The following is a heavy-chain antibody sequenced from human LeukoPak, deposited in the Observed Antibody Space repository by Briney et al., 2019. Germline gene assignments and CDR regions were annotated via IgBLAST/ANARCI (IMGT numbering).Heavy chain of an antibody. CDR2: ISGSGGST. J-gene: IGHJ4*02. V-gene: IGHV3-23*01. CDR1: GFTFSSYA. Sequence: GGSLRLSCAASGFTFSSYAMSWVRQAPGKGLEWVSAISGSGGSTYYADSVKGRFTISRDNSKNTLYLQMNSLRAEDTAVYYCAKDLMITFGGVIGDFDSWGQGTLSPSPQ. D-gene: IGHD3-16*02. CDR3: AKDLMITFGGVIGDFDS.